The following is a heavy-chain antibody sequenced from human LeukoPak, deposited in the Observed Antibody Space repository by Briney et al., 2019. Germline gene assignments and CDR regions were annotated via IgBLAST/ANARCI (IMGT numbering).Heavy chain of an antibody. V-gene: IGHV3-23*01. CDR2: IGGSGDST. Sequence: GGSLRLSCAASGFTFSSHTMSWVRQAPGKGLEWVSAIGGSGDSTYYADSVKGRFTISRDNSQNTLYLQMNSLRAEDTAVYYCAGRVTGYSSGYVYWGQGTLVTVSS. CDR1: GFTFSSHT. D-gene: IGHD5-18*01. J-gene: IGHJ4*02. CDR3: AGRVTGYSSGYVY.